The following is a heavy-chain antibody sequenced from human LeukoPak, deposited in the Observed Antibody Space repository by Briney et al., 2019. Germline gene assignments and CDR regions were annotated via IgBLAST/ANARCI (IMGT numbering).Heavy chain of an antibody. CDR3: AKDRH. CDR2: ISWNSGSI. V-gene: IGHV3-9*01. J-gene: IGHJ4*02. CDR1: GFTFDDYA. Sequence: PGRSPRLSCAASGFTFDDYAMHWVRQAPGKGLEWVSGISWNSGSIGYADSVKGRFTISRDNAKNSLYLQMNSLRAEDTALYYCAKDRHWGQGTLVTVSS.